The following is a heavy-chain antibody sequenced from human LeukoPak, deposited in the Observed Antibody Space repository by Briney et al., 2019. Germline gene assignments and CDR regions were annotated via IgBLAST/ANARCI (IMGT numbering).Heavy chain of an antibody. V-gene: IGHV4-34*01. Sequence: SETLSLTCTVSGGSISSYYWSWIRQPPGKGLEWIGEINHSGSTYYNPSLKSRVTISVDTSKNQFSLKLSSLTAADTAVYYCARGQLSPRLGYWGQGTLVTVSS. CDR3: ARGQLSPRLGY. D-gene: IGHD6-19*01. J-gene: IGHJ1*01. CDR1: GGSISSYY. CDR2: INHSGST.